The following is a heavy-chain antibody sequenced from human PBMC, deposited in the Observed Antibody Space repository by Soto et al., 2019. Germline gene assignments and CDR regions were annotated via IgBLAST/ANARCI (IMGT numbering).Heavy chain of an antibody. D-gene: IGHD3-10*01. CDR3: ARGVLLWFGELLLSLDY. V-gene: IGHV1-46*03. Sequence: QVQLVQSGAEVKKPGASVKVSCKAFGYTFTSYYMHWVRQAPGQGLEWMGINNPISGSTNYAQKFQGRVTVTRDTSTSTVYMELSSLRSEDTAVYYCARGVLLWFGELLLSLDYWGQGTLVTVSS. J-gene: IGHJ4*02. CDR2: NNPISGST. CDR1: GYTFTSYY.